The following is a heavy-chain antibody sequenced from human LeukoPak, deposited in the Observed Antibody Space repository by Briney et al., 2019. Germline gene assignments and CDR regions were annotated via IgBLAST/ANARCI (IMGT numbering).Heavy chain of an antibody. Sequence: AETLPLTCTVSGGSISGYLWTWIRQPRGKGLVWFVHMYPTGSTNYNPSLKSRVTMSLDTSKNHFSLNLTSVTAVDTAVYYCAREPTSGREPTSGRPLYYWGQGTLVTVSS. V-gene: IGHV4-4*07. CDR1: GGSISGYL. CDR2: MYPTGST. D-gene: IGHD5-12*01. CDR3: AREPTSGREPTSGRPLYY. J-gene: IGHJ4*02.